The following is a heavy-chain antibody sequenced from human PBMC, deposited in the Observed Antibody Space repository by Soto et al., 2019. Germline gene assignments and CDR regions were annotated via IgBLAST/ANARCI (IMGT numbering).Heavy chain of an antibody. J-gene: IGHJ5*02. Sequence: SETLSLTCTVSGGSISSYYWSWIRQPPGKGLEWIGYIYYSGSTNYNPSLKSRVTISVDTSKNQFSLKLSSVTAADTAVYYCARLNGSVRGFDPWGQGTLVTVSS. CDR2: IYYSGST. V-gene: IGHV4-59*08. CDR3: ARLNGSVRGFDP. D-gene: IGHD3-10*01. CDR1: GGSISSYY.